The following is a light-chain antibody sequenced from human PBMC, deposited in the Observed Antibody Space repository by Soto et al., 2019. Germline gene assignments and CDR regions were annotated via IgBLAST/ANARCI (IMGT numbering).Light chain of an antibody. CDR3: CSYAGTSTFV. J-gene: IGLJ1*01. CDR1: SSDVGGYNL. CDR2: EGN. Sequence: QSALTQPASVSGSPGQSITISCTGTSSDVGGYNLVSWYQQHPGKAPKLMIYEGNKRPSGVSNRFSGSKSANTASLTISGLQTEDEADYYCCSYAGTSTFVFGTGTKVTVL. V-gene: IGLV2-23*01.